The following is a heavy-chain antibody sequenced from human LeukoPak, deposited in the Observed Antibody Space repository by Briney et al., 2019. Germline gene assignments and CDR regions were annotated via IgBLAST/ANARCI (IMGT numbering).Heavy chain of an antibody. D-gene: IGHD4-23*01. J-gene: IGHJ4*02. Sequence: SETLSLTCAVYGGSFSGYYWSWIRQPPGKGLEWIGEINHSGSTNYNPSLKSRVTISVDTSKNQFSLKLSSVTAADTAVYYCARGDGGGYGGNFDYWGQGTPVTVSS. CDR2: INHSGST. CDR3: ARGDGGGYGGNFDY. V-gene: IGHV4-34*01. CDR1: GGSFSGYY.